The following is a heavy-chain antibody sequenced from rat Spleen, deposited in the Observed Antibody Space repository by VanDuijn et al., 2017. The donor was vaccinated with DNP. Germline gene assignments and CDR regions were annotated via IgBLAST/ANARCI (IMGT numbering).Heavy chain of an antibody. J-gene: IGHJ2*01. Sequence: QVQLKESGPGLVQPSQTLSLTCTVSGFSLTMYHVHWVRQPPGKGLEWMGIVWSNGDTSYNSVLKSRLSISRDTSKSQVFLKMNGLQTEETATYYCSRGDYSHWGQGVMVTVSS. CDR2: VWSNGDT. CDR1: GFSLTMYH. D-gene: IGHD1-7*01. CDR3: SRGDYSH. V-gene: IGHV2-32*01.